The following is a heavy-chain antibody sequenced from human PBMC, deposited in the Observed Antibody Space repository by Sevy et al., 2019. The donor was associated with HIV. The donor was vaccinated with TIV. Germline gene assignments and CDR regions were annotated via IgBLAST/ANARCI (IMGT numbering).Heavy chain of an antibody. J-gene: IGHJ6*02. Sequence: GSLRLSCAASGFTFSNYAMSWVRQAPGKGLEWVSSISRSGGSTYYADSVKGRVTISRDNSKNTLYLQMNSLRAEETAVYYCAKVDVVVPVADYGLDVWGQGTTVTVSS. CDR2: ISRSGGST. D-gene: IGHD2-2*01. CDR3: AKVDVVVPVADYGLDV. CDR1: GFTFSNYA. V-gene: IGHV3-23*01.